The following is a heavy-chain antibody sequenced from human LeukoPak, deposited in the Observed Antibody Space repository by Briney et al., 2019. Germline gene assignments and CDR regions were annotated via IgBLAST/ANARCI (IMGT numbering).Heavy chain of an antibody. D-gene: IGHD3-10*01. Sequence: GGSLRLSCAASGFTFDDYAMHWVRQAPGKGLEWVSGISWNSGSIGYADSVKGRFTISRDNAKNSLYLQMNSLRAEDMALYYCAKDSEAGSGRGAFDIWGQGTMVTVSS. J-gene: IGHJ3*02. CDR3: AKDSEAGSGRGAFDI. CDR1: GFTFDDYA. CDR2: ISWNSGSI. V-gene: IGHV3-9*03.